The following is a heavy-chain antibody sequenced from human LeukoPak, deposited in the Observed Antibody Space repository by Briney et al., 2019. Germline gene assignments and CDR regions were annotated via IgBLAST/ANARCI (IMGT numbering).Heavy chain of an antibody. CDR3: GRAATSHYYGSAIDY. D-gene: IGHD3-10*01. CDR1: GFTFTSYG. J-gene: IGHJ4*02. V-gene: IGHV1-18*01. CDR2: ISAYNGNT. Sequence: ASVKVSCKASGFTFTSYGISWVRQAPGQGLEWMGWISAYNGNTNSAQNLQGRVTMTTDTSTSTAYMELRSLRYDGTAVFYCGRAATSHYYGSAIDYWGQGTLVTVSS.